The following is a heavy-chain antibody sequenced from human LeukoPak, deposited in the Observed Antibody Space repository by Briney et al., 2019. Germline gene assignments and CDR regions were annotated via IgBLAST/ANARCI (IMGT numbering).Heavy chain of an antibody. J-gene: IGHJ4*02. CDR2: ITPSGGT. Sequence: ASLKVSCKASGYTFTSYAMHWVRQAPGQGLEWMGWITPSGGTNYPQKFQGRVAITRDTSITTAYMDLSRLTSADTAVYYCARDRYGDGFAHFDYWGQGALVTVSS. CDR1: GYTFTSYA. D-gene: IGHD5-24*01. CDR3: ARDRYGDGFAHFDY. V-gene: IGHV1-2*02.